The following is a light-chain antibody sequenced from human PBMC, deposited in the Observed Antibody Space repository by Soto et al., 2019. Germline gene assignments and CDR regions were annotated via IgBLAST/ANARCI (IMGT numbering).Light chain of an antibody. CDR2: VAS. CDR1: QSVGSNS. V-gene: IGKV3-20*01. J-gene: IGKJ1*01. Sequence: ENVLTQSPRTLSLSPGERVTLSCRASQSVGSNSIAWYQQKPGQAPRLLISVASTRATGIPDMFTGSGSGTDFTLTISGLEPEDFALYHCQQYSNSPGTCVQGTMVDIK. CDR3: QQYSNSPGT.